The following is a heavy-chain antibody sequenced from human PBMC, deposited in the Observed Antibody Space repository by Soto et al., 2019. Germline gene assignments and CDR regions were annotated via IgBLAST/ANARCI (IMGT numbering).Heavy chain of an antibody. CDR2: INHRGRT. Sequence: SETLSLTCTVSGGSISSYYWSWIRQPPGKGLEWIGEINHRGRTNYNPSLKSRVTISVDTSKNQFSLKLSSVTAADTAVYYCARDGYNYGSFDYWGQGTVVTVSS. CDR1: GGSISSYY. J-gene: IGHJ4*02. CDR3: ARDGYNYGSFDY. D-gene: IGHD5-18*01. V-gene: IGHV4-34*01.